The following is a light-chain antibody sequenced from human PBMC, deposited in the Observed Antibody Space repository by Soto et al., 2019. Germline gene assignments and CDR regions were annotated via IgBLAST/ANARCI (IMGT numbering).Light chain of an antibody. CDR2: GDS. Sequence: QSVLTQPPSVSGAPGQRVTISCSGSSSNIGAGYDVHWYQQLPGTAPKVLIYGDSNRPSGVPDRFSGSKSGTSASLAITGLQAEDEADYYCQSYDRSLFFRVFGGGTKLTVL. CDR1: SSNIGAGYD. V-gene: IGLV1-40*01. CDR3: QSYDRSLFFRV. J-gene: IGLJ2*01.